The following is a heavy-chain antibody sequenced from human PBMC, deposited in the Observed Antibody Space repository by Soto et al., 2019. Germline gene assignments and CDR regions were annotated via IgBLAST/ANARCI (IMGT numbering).Heavy chain of an antibody. CDR3: ARDGHHWDFAY. CDR1: RFSFTSFY. Sequence: QVQLVQSGAEVREPGSSVYISCKTSRFSFTSFYVHWVRQAPGQGLEWMGRITPKDGGITFAQKFHGRFIMTRDTYTTTVSLELGSLRSEDTAVYFCARDGHHWDFAYWGQGSLVTVSS. J-gene: IGHJ4*02. CDR2: ITPKDGGI. D-gene: IGHD7-27*01. V-gene: IGHV1-46*01.